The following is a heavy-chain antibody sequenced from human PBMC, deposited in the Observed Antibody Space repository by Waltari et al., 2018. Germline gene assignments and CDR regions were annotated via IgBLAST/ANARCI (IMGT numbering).Heavy chain of an antibody. Sequence: QVQLQESGPGLVKPSETLSLTCTVSGGSISSYYSSWIRQPAGLGREWIGRIYTSGSTNYNPSLKSRVTISVDKSKNQFSLKLSSVTAADTAVYYCARDLGGYDSSGYYFNWFDPWGQGTLVTVSS. D-gene: IGHD3-22*01. CDR1: GGSISSYY. V-gene: IGHV4-4*07. CDR3: ARDLGGYDSSGYYFNWFDP. J-gene: IGHJ5*02. CDR2: IYTSGST.